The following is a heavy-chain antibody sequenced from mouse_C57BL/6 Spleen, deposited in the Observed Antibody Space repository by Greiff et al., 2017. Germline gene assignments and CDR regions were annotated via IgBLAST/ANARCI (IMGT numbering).Heavy chain of an antibody. V-gene: IGHV14-3*01. CDR3: ARSRFTTLVALYYFDY. Sequence: EVQLQQSVAELVRPGASVKLSCTASGFNIKNTYMHWVKQRPEQGLEWIGRIDPANGNTKYAPKFQGKATITADTSSNTAYLQLSSLTSEDTAIYYCARSRFTTLVALYYFDYWGQGTTLTVPS. J-gene: IGHJ2*01. D-gene: IGHD1-1*01. CDR2: IDPANGNT. CDR1: GFNIKNTY.